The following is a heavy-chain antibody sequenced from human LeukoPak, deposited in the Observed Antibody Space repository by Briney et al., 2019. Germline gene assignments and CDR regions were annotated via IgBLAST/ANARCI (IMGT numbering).Heavy chain of an antibody. J-gene: IGHJ4*02. Sequence: GGSLRLSCVGSGFIFSDYWMNWVRQAPGKGLVWVTRIKSDGSITNYADSVKGRFTISRDNARNTVYLQMNSLRPENTAVYYCESSGSMNYWGRGTLVTVS. D-gene: IGHD3-10*01. CDR3: ESSGSMNY. CDR2: IKSDGSIT. V-gene: IGHV3-74*01. CDR1: GFIFSDYW.